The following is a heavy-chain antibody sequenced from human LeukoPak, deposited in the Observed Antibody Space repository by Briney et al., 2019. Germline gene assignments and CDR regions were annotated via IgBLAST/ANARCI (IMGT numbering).Heavy chain of an antibody. Sequence: GSLRLSCAASGFTVSTNYMSWVRQPPGKGLEWIGEINHSGSTNYNPSLKSRVTISVDTSKSQFSLKLSSVTAADTAVYYCARGRPRSGSPNWYYFDYWGQGTLVTVSS. CDR3: ARGRPRSGSPNWYYFDY. CDR2: INHSGST. V-gene: IGHV4-34*01. D-gene: IGHD3-22*01. CDR1: GFTVSTNY. J-gene: IGHJ4*02.